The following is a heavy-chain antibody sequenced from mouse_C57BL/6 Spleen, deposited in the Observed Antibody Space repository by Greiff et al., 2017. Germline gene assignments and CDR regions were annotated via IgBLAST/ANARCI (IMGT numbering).Heavy chain of an antibody. Sequence: VQLQQSGPELVKPGASVKISCKASGYAFSSSWMNWVKQRPGKGLEWIGRIYPGDGDTNYNGKFKGKATLTADKSSSTAYMQLSSLTSEDSAVYFCARGEGDYYYAMDYWGQGTSVTVSS. CDR1: GYAFSSSW. CDR2: IYPGDGDT. D-gene: IGHD3-3*01. J-gene: IGHJ4*01. CDR3: ARGEGDYYYAMDY. V-gene: IGHV1-82*01.